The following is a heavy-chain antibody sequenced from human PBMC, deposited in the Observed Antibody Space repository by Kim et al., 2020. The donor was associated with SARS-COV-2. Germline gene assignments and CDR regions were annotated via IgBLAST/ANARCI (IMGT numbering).Heavy chain of an antibody. CDR1: GDSFSNYY. D-gene: IGHD2-15*01. CDR2: INHSGSA. CDR3: ARADRVLVVGQTPRSSAF. V-gene: IGHV4-34*01. Sequence: SETLSLTCAVFGDSFSNYYWPWVRKLPGKGSEWIGEINHSGSATHNPSLRSRFTMSIDTSKNQCSLRVTFVTAPDTAIYLCARADRVLVVGQTPRSSAF. J-gene: IGHJ3*01.